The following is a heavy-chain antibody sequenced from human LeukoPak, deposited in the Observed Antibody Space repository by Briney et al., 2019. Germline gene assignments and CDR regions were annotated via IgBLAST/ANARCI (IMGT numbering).Heavy chain of an antibody. D-gene: IGHD4-23*01. V-gene: IGHV4-59*01. CDR2: IYYSGST. Sequence: PSETLSLTCTVSGGSISSYYWSWIRQPPGKGLEWIGYIYYSGSTNYNPSLKSRVTISVDTSKNQFSLKLSSVTAADTAVYYCARDNGGNSDNDAFDIWGQGTMVTVSS. CDR1: GGSISSYY. CDR3: ARDNGGNSDNDAFDI. J-gene: IGHJ3*02.